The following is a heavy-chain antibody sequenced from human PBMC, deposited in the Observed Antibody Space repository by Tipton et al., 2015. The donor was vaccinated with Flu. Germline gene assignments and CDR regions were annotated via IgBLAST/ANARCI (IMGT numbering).Heavy chain of an antibody. J-gene: IGHJ4*02. Sequence: QLVQSGGGLVKPGGSLRLSCAASGFTFSSYSMNWVRQAPGKGLEWVSSISSSSSYIYYADSVKGRFTISRDNAKNSLYLQMNSLRAEDTAVYYCAGDTLRAAAGRPGYWGQGTLGTVSA. V-gene: IGHV3-21*01. D-gene: IGHD6-13*01. CDR1: GFTFSSYS. CDR3: AGDTLRAAAGRPGY. CDR2: ISSSSSYI.